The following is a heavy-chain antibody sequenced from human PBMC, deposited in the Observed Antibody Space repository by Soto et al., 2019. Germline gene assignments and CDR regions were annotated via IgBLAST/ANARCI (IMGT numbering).Heavy chain of an antibody. J-gene: IGHJ6*02. Sequence: SLSRCWTTSGGSFSRDASGWGRHAKRHRLEWMGWMNPNSGNTGYAQKFQGRVTMTRNTSISTAYMELSSLRSEDTAVYYCAIGYCSGGSWRYYYGMDVWGQAPSVSLSS. V-gene: IGHV1-8*01. D-gene: IGHD2-15*01. CDR2: MNPNSGNT. CDR3: AIGYCSGGSWRYYYGMDV. CDR1: GGSFSRDA.